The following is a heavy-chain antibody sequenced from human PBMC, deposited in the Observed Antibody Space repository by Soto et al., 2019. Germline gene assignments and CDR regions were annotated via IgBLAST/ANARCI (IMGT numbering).Heavy chain of an antibody. Sequence: EVQLLESGGGLVQPGGSLRLSCAASGFTFSSYAMSWVRQAPGKGLEWVSAISGSGGSTYYADSVKGRFTISRDNSKNTLYLQMNSLGAEDTAVYYCAKGFRPDRGFRYYYYGMDVWGQGTTVTVSS. D-gene: IGHD6-6*01. CDR3: AKGFRPDRGFRYYYYGMDV. J-gene: IGHJ6*02. CDR2: ISGSGGST. V-gene: IGHV3-23*01. CDR1: GFTFSSYA.